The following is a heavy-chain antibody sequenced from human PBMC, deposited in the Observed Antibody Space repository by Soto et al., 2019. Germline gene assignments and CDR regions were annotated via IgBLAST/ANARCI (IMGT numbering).Heavy chain of an antibody. CDR2: INPNSGVT. Sequence: QVQLVQSGAEVKEPGASVTVSCRASGDRFTDYYMHWVRQAPGQGLEWMGWINPNSGVTKYAQKFQGWVTMTRDTSIRTDYMQLSRLRFDDTAIYYCARESGGATATLDYYYFYMDVWGTGTTVTVSS. V-gene: IGHV1-2*04. CDR3: ARESGGATATLDYYYFYMDV. D-gene: IGHD5-12*01. J-gene: IGHJ6*03. CDR1: GDRFTDYY.